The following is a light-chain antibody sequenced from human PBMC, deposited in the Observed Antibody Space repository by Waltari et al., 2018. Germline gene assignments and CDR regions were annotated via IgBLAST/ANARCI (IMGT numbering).Light chain of an antibody. CDR1: SNDVGGYNY. Sequence: QSALTQPASVSGSPGQSITISCTRTSNDVGGYNYVSWYQQHPGKAPKLMIYDVSDRPSGVSNRFSGSKSGNTASLTISGLQAEDEAEYYCTSYATGSSYIFGGGTKVTVL. CDR2: DVS. CDR3: TSYATGSSYI. V-gene: IGLV2-14*03. J-gene: IGLJ1*01.